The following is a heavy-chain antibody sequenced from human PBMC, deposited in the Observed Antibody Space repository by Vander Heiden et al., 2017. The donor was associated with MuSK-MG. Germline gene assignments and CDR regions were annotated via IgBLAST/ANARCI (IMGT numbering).Heavy chain of an antibody. CDR3: ARTKPKRWLQLPQWCRPHQQPGQSGIAAATY. D-gene: IGHD6-25*01. J-gene: IGHJ4*02. CDR1: GYSISSGLC. Sequence: QMQLQESGPGLGKPSETLSLTCTVSGYSISSGLCWGWIRQPPGKGLEWIRSLYHTGSTYYNPSLKSPVTISVDTSKNQFSLKLSSVTAADTAVNHCARTKPKRWLQLPQWCRPHQQPGQSGIAAATYWGQGTLVTVFS. CDR2: LYHTGST. V-gene: IGHV4-38-2*02.